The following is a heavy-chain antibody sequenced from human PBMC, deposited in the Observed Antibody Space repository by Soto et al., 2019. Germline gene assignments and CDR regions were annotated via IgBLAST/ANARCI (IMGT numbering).Heavy chain of an antibody. J-gene: IGHJ4*02. Sequence: GGSLRLSCAASGFTFSSYSMNWFRQAPGKGLEWVSLVSFDSNYIYYADSVKGRFTISRDNAKNSVYLQMNSLRAEDTAVHYCARERGWQLYFDYWGQGALVTVSS. CDR3: ARERGWQLYFDY. CDR2: VSFDSNYI. CDR1: GFTFSSYS. V-gene: IGHV3-21*01. D-gene: IGHD6-13*01.